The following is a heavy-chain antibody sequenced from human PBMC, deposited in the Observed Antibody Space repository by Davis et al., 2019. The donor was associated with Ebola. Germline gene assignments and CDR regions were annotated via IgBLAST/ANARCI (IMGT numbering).Heavy chain of an antibody. CDR2: INPNSGGT. Sequence: ASVKVSCKASGYTFTGYYMHWVRQAPGQGLEWMGWINPNSGGTNYAQKFQGRVTMTRDTSISTAYMELSRLRSDDTAVYYCARDYIGYGDYPNWFDPWGQGTLVTVSS. CDR3: ARDYIGYGDYPNWFDP. V-gene: IGHV1-2*02. J-gene: IGHJ5*02. D-gene: IGHD4-17*01. CDR1: GYTFTGYY.